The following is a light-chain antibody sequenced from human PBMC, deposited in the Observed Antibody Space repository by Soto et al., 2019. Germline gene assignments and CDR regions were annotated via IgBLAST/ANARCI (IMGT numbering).Light chain of an antibody. J-gene: IGKJ4*01. CDR1: QRVGSDN. V-gene: IGKV3D-20*02. CDR2: GAS. Sequence: VMTQSPASLSVSLEERATLSCRASQRVGSDNLAWYQQKPGQAPRILIFGASGRATGTPDRFIGSGSGTDFTLTISSLEPDDFGVYYCQQRANWHLTFCGEGNVDIK. CDR3: QQRANWHLT.